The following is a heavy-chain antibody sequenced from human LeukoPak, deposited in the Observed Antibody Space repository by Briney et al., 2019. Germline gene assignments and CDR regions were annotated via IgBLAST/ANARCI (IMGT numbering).Heavy chain of an antibody. V-gene: IGHV3-74*01. CDR3: ARDNYCSIDY. J-gene: IGHJ4*02. Sequence: GGSLRLSCGASGFTFSRTWMHWVRQAPGKGLVCVSRINSDGTSTVYADSVKGRFTISRDNAKNTVYLQMSGLGVDDTAVYYCARDNYCSIDYWGQGTLVTVSS. D-gene: IGHD5-24*01. CDR1: GFTFSRTW. CDR2: INSDGTST.